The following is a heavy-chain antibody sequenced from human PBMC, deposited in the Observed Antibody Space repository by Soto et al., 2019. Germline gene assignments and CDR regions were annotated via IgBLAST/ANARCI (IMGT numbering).Heavy chain of an antibody. D-gene: IGHD3-3*01. V-gene: IGHV3-30*18. CDR2: ISYDGSNK. CDR1: GFTFSSYG. Sequence: GGSLRLSCAASGFTFSSYGMHWVRQAPGKGLEWVAVISYDGSNKYYADSVKGRFTISRDNSKNTLYLQMNSLRAEDTAVYYCAKGDYDFWSGYYLDAFDIWGQGTMVTVSS. CDR3: AKGDYDFWSGYYLDAFDI. J-gene: IGHJ3*02.